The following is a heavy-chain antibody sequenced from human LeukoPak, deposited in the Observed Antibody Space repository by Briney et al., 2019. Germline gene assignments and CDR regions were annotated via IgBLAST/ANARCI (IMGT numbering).Heavy chain of an antibody. J-gene: IGHJ4*02. Sequence: HPGGSLRLSCAASGFTVSSNYMSWVRQAPGKGLEWVSVIYSGGSTYYADSVKGRFTISRDNPKNTLSLQLNSLRVEDTAVYYCAKGTSSSCYSAPNYWGQGTLVTVSS. CDR3: AKGTSSSCYSAPNY. CDR1: GFTVSSNY. CDR2: IYSGGST. V-gene: IGHV3-53*01. D-gene: IGHD2-15*01.